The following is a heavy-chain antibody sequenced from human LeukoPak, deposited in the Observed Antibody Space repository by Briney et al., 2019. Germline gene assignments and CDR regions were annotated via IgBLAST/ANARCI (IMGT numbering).Heavy chain of an antibody. CDR1: GGSISSSSHY. CDR3: ARRAYYYGSGSYSP. CDR2: IYYSGST. D-gene: IGHD3-10*01. J-gene: IGHJ4*02. V-gene: IGHV4-39*07. Sequence: SETLSLTCTVSGGSISSSSHYWNWIRQPPGKGLEWIGSIYYSGSTYYNPSLKSRVTISVDTSKNQFSLKLSSVTAADTAVYYCARRAYYYGSGSYSPWGQGTLVTVSS.